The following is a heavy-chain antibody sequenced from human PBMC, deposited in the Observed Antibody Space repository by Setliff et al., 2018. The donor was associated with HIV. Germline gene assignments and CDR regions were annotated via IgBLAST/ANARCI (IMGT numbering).Heavy chain of an antibody. CDR3: ARGLPTPEWEPPDL. J-gene: IGHJ5*02. Sequence: GASVKVSCKASGYSFASYGIAWVRQAPGQGLEYMGWVSGYNGDTVYAQSFLGKVTMTTDRSTTTGYMELSRLRSDDTAVYYCARGLPTPEWEPPDLWGQGTLVTVSS. D-gene: IGHD1-26*01. CDR1: GYSFASYG. CDR2: VSGYNGDT. V-gene: IGHV1-18*01.